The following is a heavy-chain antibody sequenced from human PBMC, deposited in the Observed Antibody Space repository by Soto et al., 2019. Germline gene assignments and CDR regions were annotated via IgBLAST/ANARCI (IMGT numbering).Heavy chain of an antibody. D-gene: IGHD2-2*01. Sequence: EVQVVETGGGLVKPGGSLRLSCVASGFTFNSYYMNWVRQAPGKGLEWVSSISSGSSYIYYADSVKGRFTISRDNAKNSLYLQMDSLRAEDTAIYYCGRGGDIVIVPGWFDPWGQGTLVTVSS. CDR1: GFTFNSYY. V-gene: IGHV3-21*01. CDR2: ISSGSSYI. CDR3: GRGGDIVIVPGWFDP. J-gene: IGHJ5*02.